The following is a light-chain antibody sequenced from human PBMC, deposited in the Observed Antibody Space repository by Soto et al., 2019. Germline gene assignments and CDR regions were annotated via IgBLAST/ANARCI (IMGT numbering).Light chain of an antibody. V-gene: IGLV2-8*01. Sequence: QSALTQPPSASGSPGQSVTISCTGTSSDVGGYNYVSWYQQHPGKAPKVIIYDVNKRPSGVPDRFSGSKSGNTASLTVSGLQGEDEADYYCSSHAGSNHPFVFGSGTKLTVL. CDR2: DVN. CDR1: SSDVGGYNY. CDR3: SSHAGSNHPFV. J-gene: IGLJ1*01.